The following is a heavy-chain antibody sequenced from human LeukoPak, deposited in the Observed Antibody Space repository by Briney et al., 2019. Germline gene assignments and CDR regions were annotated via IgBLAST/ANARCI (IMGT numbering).Heavy chain of an antibody. CDR1: GYTFTSYD. CDR2: MNPNSGNT. CDR3: ARGIGNGASTRFDS. Sequence: ASVKVSCKASGYTFTSYDINWVRQATGQGLEWMGWMNPNSGNTGYAQKFQGRVTMTRNTSISTAYMELSSLRPEDTAVYYCARGIGNGASTRFDSWGQGTLVTVSS. J-gene: IGHJ5*01. D-gene: IGHD2-8*01. V-gene: IGHV1-8*02.